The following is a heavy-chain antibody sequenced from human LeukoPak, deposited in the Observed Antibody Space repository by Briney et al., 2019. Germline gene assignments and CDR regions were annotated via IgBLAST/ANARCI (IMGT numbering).Heavy chain of an antibody. CDR3: ARNYCSGGSCYAGYYYYGMDV. D-gene: IGHD2-15*01. V-gene: IGHV4-61*02. CDR2: IYTSGST. J-gene: IGHJ6*02. CDR1: GGSISSGSYY. Sequence: SETLSLTCAVSGGSISSGSYYWSWIRQPAGKGLEWIGRIYTSGSTNYNPSLKSRVTISVDTSKNQFSLKLSSVTAADTAVYYCARNYCSGGSCYAGYYYYGMDVWGQGTTVTVSS.